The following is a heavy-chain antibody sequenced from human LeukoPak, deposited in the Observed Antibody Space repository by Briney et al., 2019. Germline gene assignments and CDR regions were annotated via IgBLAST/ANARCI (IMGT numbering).Heavy chain of an antibody. CDR2: INHNGNVN. V-gene: IGHV3-7*03. J-gene: IGHJ6*02. CDR1: GFTFSSSW. Sequence: GGSLRLSCAASGFTFSSSWMTWVRQAPGKGLEWVASINHNGNVNYYVDSVKGRFTISRDNAKNSLYLQMSNLRAKDTAVYFCARGGGLDVWGQGATVTVSS. D-gene: IGHD3-16*01. CDR3: ARGGGLDV.